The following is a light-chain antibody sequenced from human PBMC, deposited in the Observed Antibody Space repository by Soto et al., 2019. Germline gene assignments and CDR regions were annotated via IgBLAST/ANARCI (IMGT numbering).Light chain of an antibody. CDR2: DAS. CDR1: QSVSSN. CDR3: QQRSNWPPIT. J-gene: IGKJ5*01. Sequence: EIVLTQSPGTLSLSPGERATLSCRASQSVSSNLDWYQQKPGQAPRLLIYDASNRATGIPARFSGSGSGTDFTLTISSLEPEDFAVYYCQQRSNWPPITFGQGTRLEIK. V-gene: IGKV3-11*01.